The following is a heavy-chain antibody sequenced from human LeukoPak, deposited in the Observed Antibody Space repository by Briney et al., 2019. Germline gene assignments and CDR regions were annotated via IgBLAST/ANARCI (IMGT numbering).Heavy chain of an antibody. Sequence: SETLSLTRAVYVGSLSGHYWSWIRQPPGKGLECCGEINHSGSTNYNPSLKSRVTISIDTSKNQFSLKLESVTAADTAVYYCARAFARLTARIDYWGQGTLVTVSS. J-gene: IGHJ4*02. V-gene: IGHV4-34*01. CDR1: VGSLSGHY. CDR2: INHSGST. CDR3: ARAFARLTARIDY. D-gene: IGHD6-6*01.